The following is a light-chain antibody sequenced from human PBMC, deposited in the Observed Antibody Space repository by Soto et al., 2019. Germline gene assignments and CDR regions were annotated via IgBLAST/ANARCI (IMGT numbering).Light chain of an antibody. J-gene: IGLJ2*01. Sequence: QSALTQPASVSGSPGQSITITCTGNSSDIGAYNFVSWYQQHPGKAPKLMLYDVNIRPSGVSNRFSGSKSGNTASLTISGLQAEDEDDYYCTSWTTSTTMIFGGGTKVTVL. CDR2: DVN. V-gene: IGLV2-14*03. CDR3: TSWTTSTTMI. CDR1: SSDIGAYNF.